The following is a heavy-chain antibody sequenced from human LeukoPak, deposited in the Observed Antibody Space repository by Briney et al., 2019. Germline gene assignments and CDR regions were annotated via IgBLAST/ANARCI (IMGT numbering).Heavy chain of an antibody. CDR1: GFTFSSYA. Sequence: GGSLRLSCAASGFTFSSYAMNWVRQAPGKGLEWVSVLSGSGGSTVYADSVKGRFTISRDNPKNSLYLQMSSLRAEDTALYYCARGKFASAWFDYWGLGTLVTVSS. CDR3: ARGKFASAWFDY. V-gene: IGHV3-23*01. D-gene: IGHD6-19*01. J-gene: IGHJ4*02. CDR2: LSGSGGST.